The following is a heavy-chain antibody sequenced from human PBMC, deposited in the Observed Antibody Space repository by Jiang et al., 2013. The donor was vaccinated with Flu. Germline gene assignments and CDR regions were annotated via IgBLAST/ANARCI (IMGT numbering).Heavy chain of an antibody. CDR3: ARVAYYYDSSGYYRHYFDY. D-gene: IGHD3-22*01. J-gene: IGHJ4*02. V-gene: IGHV4-61*02. CDR2: IYTSGST. CDR1: GGSISSGSYY. Sequence: GPGLVKPSQTLSLTCTVSGGSISSGSYYWSWIRQPAGKGLEWIGRIYTSGSTNYNPSLKSRVTISVDTSKNQFSLKLSSVTAADTAVYYCARVAYYYDSSGYYRHYFDYWGQGTLVTVSS.